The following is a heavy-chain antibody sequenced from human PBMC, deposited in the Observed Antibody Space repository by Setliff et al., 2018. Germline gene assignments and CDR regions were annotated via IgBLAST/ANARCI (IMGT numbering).Heavy chain of an antibody. CDR1: GFTFSDFG. J-gene: IGHJ4*02. V-gene: IGHV1-18*01. D-gene: IGHD2-2*01. CDR2: ISGYTGKT. Sequence: ASVKVSCKTSGFTFSDFGISWVRQAPGQGLEWMGWISGYTGKTYYAPKLEGRVTLTTDTSTSTAFMEMRNLSSDDTAVYYCRRLVRYCIRATCQRASGGDFWGQGTLVTVYS. CDR3: RRLVRYCIRATCQRASGGDF.